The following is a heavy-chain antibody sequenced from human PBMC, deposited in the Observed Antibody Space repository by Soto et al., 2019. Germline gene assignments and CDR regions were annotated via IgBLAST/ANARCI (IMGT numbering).Heavy chain of an antibody. CDR3: AKVLTPLVQTTNFDY. CDR1: GFTFSNFA. J-gene: IGHJ4*02. CDR2: ISAISGDNT. D-gene: IGHD2-8*01. V-gene: IGHV3-23*01. Sequence: PGGSLRLSCTALGFTFSNFAMCWVRQAPGEGLEWVSGISAISGDNTYYADSVRGRFTISRDNSKNTLYLQMNSLRPEDTAIYYCAKVLTPLVQTTNFDYWGQGTLVTVSS.